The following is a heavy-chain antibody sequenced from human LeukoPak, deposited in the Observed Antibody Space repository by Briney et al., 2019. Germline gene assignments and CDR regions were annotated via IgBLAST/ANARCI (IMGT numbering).Heavy chain of an antibody. J-gene: IGHJ4*02. D-gene: IGHD3-10*01. Sequence: GGSLRLSCAASEFTFGSYSMNWVRQAPGKGLEWVSYISSSSVTIYYADSVKGRFTVSRDNSKNTLYLQMSSLRVDDTAVYYCAKGRAGMVRGVCDYWGQGTLVTVSS. CDR3: AKGRAGMVRGVCDY. V-gene: IGHV3-48*01. CDR2: ISSSSVTI. CDR1: EFTFGSYS.